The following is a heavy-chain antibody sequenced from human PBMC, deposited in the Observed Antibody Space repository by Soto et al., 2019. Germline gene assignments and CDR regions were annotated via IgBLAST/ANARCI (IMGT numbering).Heavy chain of an antibody. D-gene: IGHD2-21*02. J-gene: IGHJ6*02. Sequence: GASVKVSCKASGGTFSSYAISWVRQAPGQGLEWMGGIIPIFGTANYAQKFQGRVTITADESTSTAYMELSSLRSEDTAVYYCAREQTAGDYYYYGMDVWGQGTTVTVS. CDR1: GGTFSSYA. CDR2: IIPIFGTA. CDR3: AREQTAGDYYYYGMDV. V-gene: IGHV1-69*13.